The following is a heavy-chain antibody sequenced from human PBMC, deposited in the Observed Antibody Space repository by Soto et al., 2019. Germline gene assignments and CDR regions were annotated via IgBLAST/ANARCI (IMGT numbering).Heavy chain of an antibody. J-gene: IGHJ4*02. CDR3: VYGYYFDS. CDR1: GFTFSSYE. CDR2: ISNRATTI. Sequence: GGSLRLSCAASGFTFSSYEMNWVRQAPGKGLEWISFISNRATTIYYADAVKGRFTISRDNARNSLYLQMNSLRAEDSGVYYCVYGYYFDSWGQGTLVTVSS. V-gene: IGHV3-48*03. D-gene: IGHD3-10*01.